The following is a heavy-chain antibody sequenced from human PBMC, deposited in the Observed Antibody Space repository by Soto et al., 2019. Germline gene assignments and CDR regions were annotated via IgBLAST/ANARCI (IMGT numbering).Heavy chain of an antibody. V-gene: IGHV1-69*13. CDR2: IIPIFGTA. CDR3: ARGVEYSSSSGYYYYGMDF. J-gene: IGHJ6*02. CDR1: GGTFSSYA. D-gene: IGHD6-6*01. Sequence: SVKVSCKASGGTFSSYAISWVRQAPGQGLEWMGGIIPIFGTANYAQKFQGRVTITADESTSTAYMELSSLRSEDTAVYYCARGVEYSSSSGYYYYGMDFWGQGTTVTVSS.